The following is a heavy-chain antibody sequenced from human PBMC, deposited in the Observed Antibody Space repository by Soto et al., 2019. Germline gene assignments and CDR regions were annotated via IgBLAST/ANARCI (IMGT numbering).Heavy chain of an antibody. J-gene: IGHJ4*02. CDR2: IKSNGDDT. CDR3: ARDPRSYGEPPFDY. Sequence: ASVKVSCKASGFTFTGYYMHWVRQVPGQGLEWMGWIKSNGDDTKYAQKFQERVTMTRDTPMNTVYMELSRLRSDDTAVYYCARDPRSYGEPPFDYWGQGTLVTVSS. D-gene: IGHD2-21*01. CDR1: GFTFTGYY. V-gene: IGHV1-2*02.